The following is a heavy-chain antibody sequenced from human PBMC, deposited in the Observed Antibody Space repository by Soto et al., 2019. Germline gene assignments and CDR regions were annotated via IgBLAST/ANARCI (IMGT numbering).Heavy chain of an antibody. J-gene: IGHJ5*02. V-gene: IGHV4-30-4*01. CDR1: GGSISSGDYY. D-gene: IGHD3-22*01. Sequence: PSETLSLTCTVSGGSISSGDYYWSWIRQPPGKGLEWIGYIYYSGSTYYSPSLKSRLTISVDSSKNQFSLKVISVTAADTAVYYCARAASYYYDSSVYEPPPQRSWFDPWGQGTLVTVSS. CDR2: IYYSGST. CDR3: ARAASYYYDSSVYEPPPQRSWFDP.